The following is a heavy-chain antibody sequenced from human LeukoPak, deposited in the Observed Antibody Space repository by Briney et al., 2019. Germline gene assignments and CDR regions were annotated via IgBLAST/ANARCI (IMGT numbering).Heavy chain of an antibody. J-gene: IGHJ6*02. V-gene: IGHV3-30*03. Sequence: GGSLRLSCAASGFTFSGYSLTWVRQAPGKGLEWVAVISYDGSNKYYADSVKGRFTISRDNSKNTLYLQMNSLRAEDTAVYYCAIHKDGMDVWGQGTTVTVSS. CDR1: GFTFSGYS. CDR3: AIHKDGMDV. CDR2: ISYDGSNK.